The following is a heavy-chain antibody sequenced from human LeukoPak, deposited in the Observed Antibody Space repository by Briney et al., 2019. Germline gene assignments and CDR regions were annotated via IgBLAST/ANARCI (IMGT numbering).Heavy chain of an antibody. CDR1: GGSISRGDYY. CDR3: ARDPEAGDYYDSSGDY. V-gene: IGHV4-30-4*01. Sequence: SETLSLTCTVSGGSISRGDYYWSWIRQPPGKGLEWIVYIYYSGSTYYNPSLKSRVTISVDTSKNQFSLKLSSVTAADTAVYYCARDPEAGDYYDSSGDYWGQGTLVTVSS. D-gene: IGHD3-22*01. CDR2: IYYSGST. J-gene: IGHJ4*02.